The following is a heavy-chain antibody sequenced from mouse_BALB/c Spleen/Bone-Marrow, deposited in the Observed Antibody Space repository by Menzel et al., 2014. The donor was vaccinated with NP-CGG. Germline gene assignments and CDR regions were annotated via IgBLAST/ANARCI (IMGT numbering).Heavy chain of an antibody. J-gene: IGHJ4*01. CDR3: ARFPMDY. CDR2: IRNKAYGYTT. CDR1: GHTFTDYY. V-gene: IGHV7-3*02. Sequence: EVQRVESGGGLVQPGGSLRLSCTTSGHTFTDYYMSWARQPPGKALEWLAFIRNKAYGYTTEYSASVRGRFTISRDNSQSILYLQMNTLGAEDSATYYCARFPMDYWGQGTSVTVSS.